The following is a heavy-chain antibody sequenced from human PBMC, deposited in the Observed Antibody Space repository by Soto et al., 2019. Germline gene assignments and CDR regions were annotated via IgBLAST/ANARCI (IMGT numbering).Heavy chain of an antibody. D-gene: IGHD3-10*01. CDR2: ISSSSSYI. V-gene: IGHV3-21*01. CDR1: GFTFSSYS. Sequence: EVQLVESGGGLVKPGGSLRLSCAASGFTFSSYSMNWVRQAPGKGLEWVSSISSSSSYIYYADSVKGRFTISRDNAKNSLYLQMNSLRAEDTAVYYCASGYGSGFLLDYYYGMDVWGQGITVTVSS. CDR3: ASGYGSGFLLDYYYGMDV. J-gene: IGHJ6*02.